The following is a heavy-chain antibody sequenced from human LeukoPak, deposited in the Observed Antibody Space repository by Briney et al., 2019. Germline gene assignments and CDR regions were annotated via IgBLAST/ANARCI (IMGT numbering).Heavy chain of an antibody. CDR1: GGSLSGYY. D-gene: IGHD3-22*01. CDR3: ARAPLLLPAS. V-gene: IGHV4-34*01. Sequence: SETLSLTCAVYGGSLSGYYWSWIRQPPGKGLEWIGEINHSGSTNYNPSLKSRVTISVDTSKNQFSLKLSSVTAADTAVYSGARAPLLLPASWGQGTLVTVSP. J-gene: IGHJ5*02. CDR2: INHSGST.